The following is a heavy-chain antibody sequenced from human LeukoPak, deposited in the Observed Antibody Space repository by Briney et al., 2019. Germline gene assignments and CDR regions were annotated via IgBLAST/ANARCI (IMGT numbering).Heavy chain of an antibody. D-gene: IGHD3-16*01. CDR2: ISYDGSNA. V-gene: IGHV3-30-3*01. CDR3: ARELCCDGGRYFDY. CDR1: AFTFSSFA. J-gene: IGHJ4*02. Sequence: PGGSLRLSCAASAFTFSSFAMHWVRQAPGKGLEWVAVISYDGSNAYYANSVKGRFTISRDNSNNTLYLQMNSLRPEDTAVYYCARELCCDGGRYFDYWGQGTLVTVSS.